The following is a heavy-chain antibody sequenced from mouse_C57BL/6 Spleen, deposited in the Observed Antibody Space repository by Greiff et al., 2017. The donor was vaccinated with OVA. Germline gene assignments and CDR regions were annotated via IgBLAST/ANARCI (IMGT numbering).Heavy chain of an antibody. CDR1: GYSITSGSY. Sequence: EVQVVESGPGLVKPSQSLSLSCSVTGYSITSGSYWNWNRQFPGNQLAWVGYISYDGSNNYNPSLKNRISITRDTSKNQFFMKLNSVTTEDTATYYCARGEYFDVWGTGTTVTVSS. CDR3: ARGEYFDV. CDR2: ISYDGSN. J-gene: IGHJ1*03. V-gene: IGHV3-6*01.